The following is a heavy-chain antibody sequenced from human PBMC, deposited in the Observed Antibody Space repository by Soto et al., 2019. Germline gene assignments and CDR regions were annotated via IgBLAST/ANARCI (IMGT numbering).Heavy chain of an antibody. V-gene: IGHV4-59*01. D-gene: IGHD3-10*01. J-gene: IGHJ6*02. CDR3: ARAAYGSGSYYAPYYYYAMDV. CDR1: GASSSSYY. Sequence: SETLSLTCTVSGASSSSYYWSWIRQPPGKGLEWLGYILYTGNTNYSPSLKSRVTMSVDTSKNQVSLKLSAVTAADTAVYFCARAAYGSGSYYAPYYYYAMDVWGQGTTVTVSS. CDR2: ILYTGNT.